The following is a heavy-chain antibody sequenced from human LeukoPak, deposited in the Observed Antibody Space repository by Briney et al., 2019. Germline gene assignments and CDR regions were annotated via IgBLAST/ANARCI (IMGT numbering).Heavy chain of an antibody. CDR3: ARSCSGGSCYSTTYGMDV. CDR2: IWYDGSNK. Sequence: PGGSLRLSCAASGFTFSSYGMHWVRQAPGKGLEWVAVIWYDGSNKYYADSVKGRFTISRDDPKNTLYLQMNSLRADDTAVYYCARSCSGGSCYSTTYGMDVWGQGTTVTVSS. V-gene: IGHV3-33*01. J-gene: IGHJ6*02. CDR1: GFTFSSYG. D-gene: IGHD2-15*01.